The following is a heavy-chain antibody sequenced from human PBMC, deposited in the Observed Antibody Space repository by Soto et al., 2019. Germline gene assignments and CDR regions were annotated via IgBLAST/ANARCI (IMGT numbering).Heavy chain of an antibody. Sequence: GGSLRLSCAVSGFTVSSNYMSWVRQAPGKGLEWVSILYTGGSTYYADSVKGRFTISRDNSMNTLYFQMNSLRAEDTAVYYCARDLGVVRGVKEVYYYYYMDVWGKGTTVTVSS. CDR2: LYTGGST. CDR1: GFTVSSNY. J-gene: IGHJ6*03. CDR3: ARDLGVVRGVKEVYYYYYMDV. V-gene: IGHV3-66*01. D-gene: IGHD3-10*01.